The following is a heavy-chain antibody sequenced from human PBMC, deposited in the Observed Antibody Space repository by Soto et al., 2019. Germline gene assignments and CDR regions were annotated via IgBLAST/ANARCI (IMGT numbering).Heavy chain of an antibody. CDR2: ISTDNGNT. V-gene: IGHV1-18*01. J-gene: IGHJ6*02. CDR1: GYTFTNSG. CDR3: ARLQGYCIDTRCSGHYALDV. D-gene: IGHD2-2*01. Sequence: ASVKVSCKASGYTFTNSGISWVRQAPGQGLEWMGWISTDNGNTNYAQHLQGRVSMTTDTSTSTAYMDLRSLRSDDTAVYYCARLQGYCIDTRCSGHYALDVWGQGTTVTVSS.